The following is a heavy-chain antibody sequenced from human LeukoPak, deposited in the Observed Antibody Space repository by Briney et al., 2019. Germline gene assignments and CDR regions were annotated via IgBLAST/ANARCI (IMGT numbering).Heavy chain of an antibody. Sequence: ASVKVSCKASGYTFTGYYMHWVRQAPGQGLEWMGWINPNSGGTNYAQKFQGRVTMTRDTSISTAYMELSRLRSDDTAVYYCARVVAAAGTGKAFDIWGQGTMVTVSS. D-gene: IGHD6-13*01. CDR3: ARVVAAAGTGKAFDI. V-gene: IGHV1-2*02. CDR1: GYTFTGYY. J-gene: IGHJ3*02. CDR2: INPNSGGT.